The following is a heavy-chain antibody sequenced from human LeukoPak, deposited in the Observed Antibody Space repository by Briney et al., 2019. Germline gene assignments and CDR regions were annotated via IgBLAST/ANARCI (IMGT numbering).Heavy chain of an antibody. J-gene: IGHJ4*02. V-gene: IGHV4-4*07. CDR3: ARGKGYSTGWYFDY. Sequence: SETLSLTCTVSGGSISGYYWSWIRQPAGKGLEWIGRIVASGSTNYSPSLKSRVTMSVDTSKSQFSLKLSSVIAADTAVYYCARGKGYSTGWYFDYWAREPWSPSPQ. CDR1: GGSISGYY. CDR2: IVASGST. D-gene: IGHD6-19*01.